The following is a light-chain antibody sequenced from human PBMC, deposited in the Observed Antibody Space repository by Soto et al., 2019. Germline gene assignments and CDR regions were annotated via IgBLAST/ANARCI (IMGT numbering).Light chain of an antibody. Sequence: QSALTQPASVSGSPGQSVTISCTGTISDVGGYNYVSWYQQHPGKAPKLMIYDVSNRPSGVSTRFSGSKSGNTASLTISGLQAEDEADYYCSSYTSSSTYVFGTGTKVTVL. V-gene: IGLV2-14*01. CDR2: DVS. CDR3: SSYTSSSTYV. CDR1: ISDVGGYNY. J-gene: IGLJ1*01.